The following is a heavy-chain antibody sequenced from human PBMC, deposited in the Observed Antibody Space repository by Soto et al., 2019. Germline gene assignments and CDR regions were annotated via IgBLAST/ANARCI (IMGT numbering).Heavy chain of an antibody. CDR1: GYTFTGYY. D-gene: IGHD6-6*01. CDR3: ARVTSYSSSYSAPH. Sequence: ASVKVSCKASGYTFTGYYMHWVRQAPGQGLEWMGWINPNSGGTNYAQKFQGRVTMTRDTSISTAYMELSRLRSDDTAVYYCARVTSYSSSYSAPHWGQGTLVTVSS. CDR2: INPNSGGT. J-gene: IGHJ4*02. V-gene: IGHV1-2*02.